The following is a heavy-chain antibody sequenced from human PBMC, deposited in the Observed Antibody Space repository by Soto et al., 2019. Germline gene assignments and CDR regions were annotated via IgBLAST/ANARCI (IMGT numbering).Heavy chain of an antibody. D-gene: IGHD3-22*01. CDR1: GGSISSYY. CDR3: ARLNYYDSTGYLDY. Sequence: SETLSLTCTDSGGSISSYYWSWIRQPPGKGLEWIGYIYYSGSTNYNPSLKSRVTISVDTSKNQFSLKLSSVTAADTAVYYCARLNYYDSTGYLDYWGQGTLVTVSS. V-gene: IGHV4-59*01. CDR2: IYYSGST. J-gene: IGHJ4*02.